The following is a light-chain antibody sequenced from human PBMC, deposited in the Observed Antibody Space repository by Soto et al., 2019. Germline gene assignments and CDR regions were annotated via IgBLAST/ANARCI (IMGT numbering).Light chain of an antibody. J-gene: IGKJ2*01. Sequence: DIQMTQSRSSLSASAGDRISITCRSSQTIRNNLDWYQQRPGKAPKLLISAPSRLRSAVPQRFSGGGSGTHFTLTITTPQPYDAATYFCQQSFSVPYSFGQGT. V-gene: IGKV1-39*01. CDR3: QQSFSVPYS. CDR1: QTIRNN. CDR2: APS.